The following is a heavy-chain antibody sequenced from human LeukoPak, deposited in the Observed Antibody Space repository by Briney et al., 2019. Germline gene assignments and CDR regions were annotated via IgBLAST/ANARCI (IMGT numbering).Heavy chain of an antibody. CDR1: GGSISSYY. CDR2: IYYSGST. D-gene: IGHD2-2*01. CDR3: ARDQLHSTSSYYYYGMDV. Sequence: SETLSLTCTVSGGSISSYYWSWIRQPPGKGLEWIGYIYYSGSTNYNPSLKSRVTISVDTSKNQFSLKLSSVTAADTAVYYCARDQLHSTSSYYYYGMDVWGQGTTVTVSS. J-gene: IGHJ6*02. V-gene: IGHV4-59*01.